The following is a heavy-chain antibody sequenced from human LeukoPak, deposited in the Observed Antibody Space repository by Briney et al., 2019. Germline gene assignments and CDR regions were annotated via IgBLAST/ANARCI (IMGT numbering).Heavy chain of an antibody. V-gene: IGHV3-11*06. CDR3: ARVRSYGSYYFDY. CDR2: ISSSSSYT. CDR1: GFTFSDYY. J-gene: IGHJ4*02. D-gene: IGHD5-18*01. Sequence: PGGSLRLSCAASGFTFSDYYMSWIRQAPGKGLEWVSYISSSSSYTNNADSVKGRFTISRDSAKNSLYLQMNSLRAEDTAVYYCARVRSYGSYYFDYWGQGTLVTVSS.